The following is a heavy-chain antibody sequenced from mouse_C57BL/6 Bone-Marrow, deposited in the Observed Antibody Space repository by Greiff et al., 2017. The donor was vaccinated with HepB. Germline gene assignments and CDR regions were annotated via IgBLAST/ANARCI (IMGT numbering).Heavy chain of an antibody. Sequence: VQRVESGAELVRPGASVKLSCKASGYTFTDYYINWVKQRPGQGLEWIARIYPGSGNTYYNEKFKGKATLTAEKSSSTAYMQLSSLTSEDSAVYFCARWGVDFDYWGQGTTLTVSS. V-gene: IGHV1-76*01. J-gene: IGHJ2*01. CDR3: ARWGVDFDY. CDR1: GYTFTDYY. CDR2: IYPGSGNT.